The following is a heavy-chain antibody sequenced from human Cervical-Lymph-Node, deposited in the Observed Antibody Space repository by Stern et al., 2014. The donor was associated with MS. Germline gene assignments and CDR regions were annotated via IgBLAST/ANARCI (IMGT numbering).Heavy chain of an antibody. CDR3: ARMSAGSRYYYGLDV. D-gene: IGHD3-10*01. J-gene: IGHJ6*02. CDR2: IFSNDEK. V-gene: IGHV2-26*01. Sequence: QITLKESGPVLVKPTETLTLTCTVSGFSLSNTRMRVTWIRQPPGKALEWLAHIFSNDEKSYNTFLRSRLTISKDTSKSQVVLTMTNVDPVDTGTYYCARMSAGSRYYYGLDVWGQGTTVIVSS. CDR1: GFSLSNTRMR.